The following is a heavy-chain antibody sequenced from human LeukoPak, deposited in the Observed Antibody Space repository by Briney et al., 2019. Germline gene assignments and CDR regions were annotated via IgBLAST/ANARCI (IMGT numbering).Heavy chain of an antibody. CDR3: ASSSGRYYFDY. CDR1: GGSISSYY. CDR2: IYYSGST. D-gene: IGHD6-19*01. J-gene: IGHJ4*02. V-gene: IGHV4-59*01. Sequence: SETLSPTCTVSGGSISSYYWSWIRQTPGKGLEWIGYIYYSGSTNYNPSLKSRVTISVDTSKNQFSLKLSSVTAADTAVYYCASSSGRYYFDYWGQGTLVTVSS.